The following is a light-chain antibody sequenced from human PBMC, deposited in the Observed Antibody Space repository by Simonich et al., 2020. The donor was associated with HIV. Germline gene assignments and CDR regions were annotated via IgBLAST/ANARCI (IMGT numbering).Light chain of an antibody. CDR3: QSTDSSGTYV. J-gene: IGLJ1*01. CDR1: ALPKQY. CDR2: KDD. V-gene: IGLV3-25*03. Sequence: SYELTQPPSVSVSPGQTARITCSGDALPKQYAYWYQQMPGQAPVLVLYKDDERPSGIPGRFSGSSSGTTVTLTISGVQAEDEADYYCQSTDSSGTYVFGTGTKVTVL.